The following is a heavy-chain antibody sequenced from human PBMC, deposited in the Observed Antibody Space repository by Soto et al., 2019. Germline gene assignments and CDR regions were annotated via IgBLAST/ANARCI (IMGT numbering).Heavy chain of an antibody. V-gene: IGHV1-69*01. CDR1: GGTFSSYA. J-gene: IGHJ5*02. CDR2: IIPIFGTA. D-gene: IGHD3-10*01. CDR3: ARWPGAYGSGSYYNVYNWFDP. Sequence: QVQLVQSGAEVKKPGSSVKVSCKASGGTFSSYAISWVRQAPGQGLEWMGGIIPIFGTATYAQKFQGRVTITADESTRTGHMGLMSLRSEDTAVYYCARWPGAYGSGSYYNVYNWFDPWGQGALVTVSS.